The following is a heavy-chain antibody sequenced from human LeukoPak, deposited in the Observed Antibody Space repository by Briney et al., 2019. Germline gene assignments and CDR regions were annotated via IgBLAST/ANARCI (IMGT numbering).Heavy chain of an antibody. Sequence: ASVTVSCTASGYTFTNYAMHWVRQAPGQRLEWMGWINAGNGNTKYSQKFQGRVTITRDTSASTAYMELSSLRSEDTAVYYCARKSTVTTYNWFDPWGQGTLVTVSS. J-gene: IGHJ5*02. V-gene: IGHV1-3*01. CDR1: GYTFTNYA. D-gene: IGHD4-17*01. CDR3: ARKSTVTTYNWFDP. CDR2: INAGNGNT.